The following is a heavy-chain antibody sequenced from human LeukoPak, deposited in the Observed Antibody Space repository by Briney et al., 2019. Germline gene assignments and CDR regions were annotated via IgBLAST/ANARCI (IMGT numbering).Heavy chain of an antibody. V-gene: IGHV5-51*01. J-gene: IGHJ4*02. Sequence: GESLKISCEGSGYSFNNYWIVWVRQMPGKGLEWMGIIYPGDSDTRYTPSFQGQVTMSADKSINTTYLQWSSLEASDTAMYYCARMPSDAVTAIPFDYWGQGTLVTVSS. CDR3: ARMPSDAVTAIPFDY. D-gene: IGHD2-21*02. CDR1: GYSFNNYW. CDR2: IYPGDSDT.